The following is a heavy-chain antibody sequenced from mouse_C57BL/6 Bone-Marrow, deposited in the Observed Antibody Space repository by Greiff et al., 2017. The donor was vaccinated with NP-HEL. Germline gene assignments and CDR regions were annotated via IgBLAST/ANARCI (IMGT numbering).Heavy chain of an antibody. D-gene: IGHD2-1*01. CDR1: GFSLTSYG. J-gene: IGHJ4*01. CDR3: ARMHYGNYHYYAMDY. Sequence: VKLQESGPGLVQPSQCLSITCTVSGFSLTSYGVHWVRQSPGKGLEWLGVIWSGGSTDYNAAFISRLSISKDNSKSQVFFKMNSLQADDTAIYYCARMHYGNYHYYAMDYWGQGTSVTVSS. V-gene: IGHV2-2*01. CDR2: IWSGGST.